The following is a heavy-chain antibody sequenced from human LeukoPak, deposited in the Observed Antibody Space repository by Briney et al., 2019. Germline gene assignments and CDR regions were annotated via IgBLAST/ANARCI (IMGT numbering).Heavy chain of an antibody. CDR1: GYSFTNYW. Sequence: GESLKISCKGSGYSFTNYWIAWVRQMPEKGLEWMGIIYPDDSDTRYSPSFQGQVTTSADKCISTAYLQWSSLKASDTAMYYCARIWLRAFDIWGQGTMVTVSS. CDR2: IYPDDSDT. V-gene: IGHV5-51*01. J-gene: IGHJ3*02. CDR3: ARIWLRAFDI. D-gene: IGHD3-16*01.